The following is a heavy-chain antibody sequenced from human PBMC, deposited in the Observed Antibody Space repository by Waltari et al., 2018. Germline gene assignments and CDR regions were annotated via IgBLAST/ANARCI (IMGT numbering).Heavy chain of an antibody. CDR3: ARGAAAGTTHAFDI. J-gene: IGHJ3*02. D-gene: IGHD6-13*01. CDR2: IYSGGST. Sequence: EVQLVESGGGLIQPGGSLRLSCAASGFTVSSNYMSWVRQAPGKGLEWVSGIYSGGSTYYADSVKGRFTISRDNSKNTLYLQMNSLRAEDTAVYYCARGAAAGTTHAFDIWGQGTMVTVSS. V-gene: IGHV3-53*01. CDR1: GFTVSSNY.